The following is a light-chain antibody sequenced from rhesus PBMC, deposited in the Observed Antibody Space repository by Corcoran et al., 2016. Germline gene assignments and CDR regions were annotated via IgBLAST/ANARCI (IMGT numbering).Light chain of an antibody. Sequence: EIVMTQSPATLSLSPGERATLSCRASQSVSSSLAWYQQKPGQAPKLLSSGASSRATGYPDRFSGTGSGTEFTLTISGLEPEDIGVYYCQQDYSWPLTFGGGTKVELK. CDR1: QSVSSS. J-gene: IGKJ4*01. V-gene: IGKV3-42*02. CDR2: GAS. CDR3: QQDYSWPLT.